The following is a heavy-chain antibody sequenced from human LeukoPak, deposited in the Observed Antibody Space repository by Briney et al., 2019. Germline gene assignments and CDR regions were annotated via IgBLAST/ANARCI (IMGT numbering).Heavy chain of an antibody. J-gene: IGHJ4*02. D-gene: IGHD2-2*01. Sequence: GGSLRLSCAASGFTFSSYAMSWVRQDPGKGLEWVSTISASGGSTYYADSVKGRFTVSRDNSKNTLYLQMSSLRVEDTAVYYCAKDCSSTRCYPDYWGQGTLVTVSS. V-gene: IGHV3-23*01. CDR3: AKDCSSTRCYPDY. CDR2: ISASGGST. CDR1: GFTFSSYA.